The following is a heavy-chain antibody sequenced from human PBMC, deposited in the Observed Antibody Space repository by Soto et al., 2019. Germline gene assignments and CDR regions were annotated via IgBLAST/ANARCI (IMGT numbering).Heavy chain of an antibody. D-gene: IGHD4-17*01. CDR2: IWYDGSNK. J-gene: IGHJ4*02. V-gene: IGHV3-33*01. CDR3: ARDGDYGGNSGLY. CDR1: GFTFSSYG. Sequence: QVQLVESGGGVVQPGRSLRLSCAASGFTFSSYGMHWVRQAPGKGLEWVAVIWYDGSNKYYADSVKGRFTISRDNSKNPRYLQMNGLRAEDTAVYYCARDGDYGGNSGLYWGQGTLVTVSS.